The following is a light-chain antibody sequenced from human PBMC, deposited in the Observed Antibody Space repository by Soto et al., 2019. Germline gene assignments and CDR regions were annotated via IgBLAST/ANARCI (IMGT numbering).Light chain of an antibody. CDR1: QSINNF. CDR3: QQRANWPYT. J-gene: IGKJ2*01. CDR2: DAS. V-gene: IGKV3-11*01. Sequence: EIVLTQSPATLSLSPGDRATLSCRASQSINNFLAWYQHKPGQAPRLLIYDASNRATGIPARFSGSGSGTDLTLTISSLEPEDFAVYYCQQRANWPYTFGQGTKLEIK.